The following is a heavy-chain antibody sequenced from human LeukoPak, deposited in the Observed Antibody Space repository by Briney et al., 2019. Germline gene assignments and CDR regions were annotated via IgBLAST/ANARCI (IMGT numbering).Heavy chain of an antibody. CDR2: IYSGGGT. D-gene: IGHD3-16*01. Sequence: GGSLRLSCAASGFTLSNNDMSGVRQAPGKGLEWVSVIYSGGGTYYADSVKGRFTISRHSSKNTLYLQMNSLRAEDTAVYYCATGGSYFDYWGQGTLVTVSS. J-gene: IGHJ4*02. CDR3: ATGGSYFDY. CDR1: GFTLSNND. V-gene: IGHV3-53*04.